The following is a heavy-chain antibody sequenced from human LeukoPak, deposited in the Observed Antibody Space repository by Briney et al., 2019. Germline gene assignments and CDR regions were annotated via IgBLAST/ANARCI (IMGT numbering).Heavy chain of an antibody. J-gene: IGHJ4*02. CDR3: AREGVRSSSWYVDY. CDR2: ISSSGSTI. D-gene: IGHD6-13*01. CDR1: GFTFSSYE. Sequence: GGSLKLSCAASGFTFSSYEMNWVRQAPGKGLEWVSYISSSGSTIYYADSVKGRFTISRDNAKNSLYLQMNSLRDEDTAVYYCAREGVRSSSWYVDYWGQGTLVSVSS. V-gene: IGHV3-48*03.